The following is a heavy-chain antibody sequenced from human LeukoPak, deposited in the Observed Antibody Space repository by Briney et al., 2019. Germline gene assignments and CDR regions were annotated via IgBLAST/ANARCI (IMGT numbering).Heavy chain of an antibody. CDR3: ARAAYSSTWYSRYFDL. J-gene: IGHJ2*01. Sequence: GGSLRLSCAASGFTFSSYWMHWVRQAPGKGLEWVSGIGTAGEIYYPGSVKGRFTISRENAKNSLYLQMNSLRAGDTAVYYCARAAYSSTWYSRYFDLWGRGTLVTVSS. CDR2: IGTAGEI. CDR1: GFTFSSYW. D-gene: IGHD6-13*01. V-gene: IGHV3-13*01.